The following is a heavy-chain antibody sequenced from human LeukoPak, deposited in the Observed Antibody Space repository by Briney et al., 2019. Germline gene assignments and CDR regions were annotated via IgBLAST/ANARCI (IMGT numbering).Heavy chain of an antibody. CDR1: GYTFTGYY. D-gene: IGHD1-14*01. CDR3: ARGYTYAGWWFDP. Sequence: ASVKVSCKASGYTFTGYYMHWVRQAPGQGLEWMGWINPNSGGTNYAQKFQGRVTMTRDTSISTAYMELSRLRSDDTAVYYCARGYTYAGWWFDPWGQGTLVTVSS. CDR2: INPNSGGT. J-gene: IGHJ5*02. V-gene: IGHV1-2*02.